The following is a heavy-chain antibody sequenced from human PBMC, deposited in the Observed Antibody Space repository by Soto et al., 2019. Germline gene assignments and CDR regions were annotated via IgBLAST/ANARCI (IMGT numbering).Heavy chain of an antibody. CDR1: GGTFSSYA. D-gene: IGHD4-4*01. CDR2: IIPTFGTA. V-gene: IGHV1-69*12. CDR3: ARDNSNYAPDDDGMDV. J-gene: IGHJ6*04. Sequence: QVQLVQSGAEVKKPGSSVNVSCKASGGTFSSYAISWVRQAPAPGLEWMGGIIPTFGTANYAQKFQGRVTITADESTSTAYLERSCLRSEDVAVYYCARDNSNYAPDDDGMDVWGKVTTVSVSS.